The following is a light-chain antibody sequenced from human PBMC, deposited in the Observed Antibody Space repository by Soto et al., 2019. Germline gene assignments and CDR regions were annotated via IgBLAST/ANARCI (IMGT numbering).Light chain of an antibody. Sequence: DIQMTQSPSSLSASVGDRVTITCRASQSISRYLNWYQQKPGKAPKLLNYAASSFQSGVPSRFSGSGAGTDFSLTISSLQPEDFATYYCQQSFSKFLYTFGQGTKLEIK. J-gene: IGKJ2*01. CDR1: QSISRY. CDR2: AAS. V-gene: IGKV1-39*01. CDR3: QQSFSKFLYT.